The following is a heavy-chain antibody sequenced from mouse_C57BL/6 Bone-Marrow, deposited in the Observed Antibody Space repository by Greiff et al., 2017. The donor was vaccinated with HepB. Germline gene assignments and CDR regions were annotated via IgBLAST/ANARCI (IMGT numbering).Heavy chain of an antibody. V-gene: IGHV3-6*01. CDR2: ISYVGSN. CDR3: ARARVNYVGSGYWYFDV. D-gene: IGHD1-1*01. J-gene: IGHJ1*03. CDR1: GYPITSGYY. Sequence: EPGLGFVKPSQPLSFTCPVIGYPITSGYYWNWIRPFPGNKLEWMGYISYVGSNNTNPSLKNRISITRDPTKNQYFLKLNSLTTGHTATYSCARARVNYVGSGYWYFDVWGTGTTVTVSS.